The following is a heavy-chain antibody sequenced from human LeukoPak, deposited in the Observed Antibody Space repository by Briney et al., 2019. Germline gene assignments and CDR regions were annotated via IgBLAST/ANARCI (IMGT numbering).Heavy chain of an antibody. CDR2: IYYDGSNK. CDR1: GFTFSSYG. CDR3: VRMGGDNGGKTLEN. J-gene: IGHJ4*02. V-gene: IGHV3-33*01. Sequence: GRSLRLSCAASGFTFSSYGMHWVRQAPGKGLDWVAMIYYDGSNKYYADSVRGRFTISRDNSRNTVYLQMNSLRVEDTAVYFCVRMGGDNGGKTLENWGQGTLVIVSS. D-gene: IGHD4-23*01.